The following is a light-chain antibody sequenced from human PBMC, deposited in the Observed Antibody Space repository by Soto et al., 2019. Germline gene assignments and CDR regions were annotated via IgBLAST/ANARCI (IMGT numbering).Light chain of an antibody. CDR3: QQRSNWPPIT. Sequence: GLTQSPGTLSLYPGERATLSCRASQSVSSSYLAGYQQKPGQAPRLLIYGASNRATGIPDRFSGSGSGTDFTLTISRREPEDFAVYYCQQRSNWPPITFGQGALLEFK. CDR2: GAS. V-gene: IGKV3D-20*02. J-gene: IGKJ5*01. CDR1: QSVSSSY.